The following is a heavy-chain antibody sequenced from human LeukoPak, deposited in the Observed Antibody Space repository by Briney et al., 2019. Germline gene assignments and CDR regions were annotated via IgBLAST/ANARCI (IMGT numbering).Heavy chain of an antibody. CDR1: GFTFSSYG. CDR2: ISYDGSNK. CDR3: AIDPVAVAGTDY. Sequence: GGSLRLSCAASGFTFSSYGMHWVRQAPGKGLEWVAVISYDGSNKYYADSVKGRFTISRDNSKNTLYLQMNSLRAEDTAVYYCAIDPVAVAGTDYWGQGTLVTVSS. V-gene: IGHV3-30*03. J-gene: IGHJ4*02. D-gene: IGHD6-19*01.